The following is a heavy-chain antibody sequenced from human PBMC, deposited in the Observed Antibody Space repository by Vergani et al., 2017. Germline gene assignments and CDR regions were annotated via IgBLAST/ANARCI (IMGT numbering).Heavy chain of an antibody. CDR3: TIVVVPAAMGAFDI. CDR1: GYTFTSYG. J-gene: IGHJ3*02. D-gene: IGHD2-2*01. Sequence: QVQLVQSGAEVKKPGASVKVSCKASGYTFTSYGISWVRQAPGHGLEWMGWISAYNGNTNYAQKLQGRVTMTTYTSTSTAYMELRSLRSEDTAVYYCTIVVVPAAMGAFDIWGQGTMVTVSS. V-gene: IGHV1-18*01. CDR2: ISAYNGNT.